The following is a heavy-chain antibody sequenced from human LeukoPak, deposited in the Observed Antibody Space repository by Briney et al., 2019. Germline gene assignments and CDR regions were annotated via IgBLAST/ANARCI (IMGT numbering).Heavy chain of an antibody. V-gene: IGHV3-30*03. CDR3: ARGVIQWFGESPNWFDP. Sequence: PGGSLRLSCAASGFTFSSYGMHWVRQAPGKGLEWVAVISYDGSNKYYADSVKGRFTISRDNAKNSLYLQMNSLRAEDTAVYYCARGVIQWFGESPNWFDPWGQGTLVTVSS. CDR1: GFTFSSYG. D-gene: IGHD3-10*01. CDR2: ISYDGSNK. J-gene: IGHJ5*02.